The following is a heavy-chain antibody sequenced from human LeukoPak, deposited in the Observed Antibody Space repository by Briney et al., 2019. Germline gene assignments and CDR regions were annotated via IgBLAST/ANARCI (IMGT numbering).Heavy chain of an antibody. V-gene: IGHV4-4*02. D-gene: IGHD5-12*01. CDR3: ARGGGYYFDY. CDR2: TYHAGHI. Sequence: PSETLSLTCGVFDGSISSENWWNWVRQPPGKGLEWIGETYHAGHINYNPSLKSRVTISMDKSKNQLYLKVTSVTAADTAVYYCARGGGYYFDYWGQGILVAVSS. J-gene: IGHJ4*02. CDR1: DGSISSENW.